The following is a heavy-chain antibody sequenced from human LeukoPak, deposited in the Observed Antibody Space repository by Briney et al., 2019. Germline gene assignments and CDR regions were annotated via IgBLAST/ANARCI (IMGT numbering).Heavy chain of an antibody. CDR3: ARDDYYGSGSYYNEPLFDY. CDR1: GGSISSSSYY. V-gene: IGHV4-39*07. CDR2: IYYSGST. D-gene: IGHD3-10*01. Sequence: PSETLSLTCTVSGGSISSSSYYWGWIRQPPGKGLEWIGSIYYSGSTYYNPSLKSRVTISVDTSKNQFSLKLSSVTAADTAVYYCARDDYYGSGSYYNEPLFDYWGQGTLVTVSS. J-gene: IGHJ4*02.